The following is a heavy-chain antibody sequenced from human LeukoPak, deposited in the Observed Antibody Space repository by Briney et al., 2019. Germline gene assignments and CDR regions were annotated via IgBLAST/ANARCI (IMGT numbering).Heavy chain of an antibody. Sequence: GGSLRLSRAASGFTFSTYSMNWVRQAPGKGLEWVSSISSSSSYIYYADSVKGRFTISRDNAKNSLDLQMNSLRAEDTAVYYCARGGTDLNYWGQGTLVTVSS. CDR1: GFTFSTYS. CDR2: ISSSSSYI. CDR3: ARGGTDLNY. V-gene: IGHV3-21*01. J-gene: IGHJ4*02. D-gene: IGHD1-26*01.